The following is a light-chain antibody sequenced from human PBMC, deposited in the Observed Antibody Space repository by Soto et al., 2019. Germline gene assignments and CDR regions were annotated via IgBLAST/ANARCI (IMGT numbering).Light chain of an antibody. CDR3: QQYDNLPYT. J-gene: IGKJ2*01. CDR2: DAS. Sequence: DNQLTQSPSSISASVGDRVTITCRASQAVNSWLAWFQQKPGMAPKLVIYDASNLETGVPSRFSGSGSGTDFTFTISSLQPEDIATYYCQQYDNLPYTFGQGTKLEIK. CDR1: QAVNSW. V-gene: IGKV1-33*01.